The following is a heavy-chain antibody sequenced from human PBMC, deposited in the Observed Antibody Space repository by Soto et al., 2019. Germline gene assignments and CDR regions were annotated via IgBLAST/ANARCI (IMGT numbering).Heavy chain of an antibody. D-gene: IGHD6-19*01. J-gene: IGHJ4*02. CDR2: IIPIFGTA. V-gene: IGHV1-69*06. CDR3: ARLYSSGWRPSKYYFDY. Sequence: SVKVSCKASGGTFSSYAISWVRQAPGQGLEWMGGIIPIFGTANYAQKFQGRVTITADKSTSTAYMELSSLRSEDTAVYYCARLYSSGWRPSKYYFDYWGQGTLVTVSS. CDR1: GGTFSSYA.